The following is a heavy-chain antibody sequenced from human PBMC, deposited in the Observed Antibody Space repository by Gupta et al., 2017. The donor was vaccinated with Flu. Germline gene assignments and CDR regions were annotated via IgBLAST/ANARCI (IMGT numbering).Heavy chain of an antibody. CDR1: ANSFSRHY. CDR2: IIPSGGST. CDR3: ASGADDFWSAYYSESYYYYYYGMDV. V-gene: IGHV1-46*04. J-gene: IGHJ6*02. Sequence: QVQLVQSGAEVRKPGASVKVSCKASANSFSRHYIHWVRQAPGQGLEWMGMIIPSGGSTSYAQKWQGRVTMTRDTSMSTVYMELSSLRSEDTAVYYCASGADDFWSAYYSESYYYYYYGMDVWGQGTTVTVSS. D-gene: IGHD3-3*01.